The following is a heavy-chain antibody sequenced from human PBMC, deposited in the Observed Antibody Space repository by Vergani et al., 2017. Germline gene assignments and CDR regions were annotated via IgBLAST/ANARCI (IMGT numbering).Heavy chain of an antibody. J-gene: IGHJ4*02. V-gene: IGHV3-23*01. CDR1: GFTFSSYA. Sequence: EVQLLESGGGLVQPGGSLRLSCAASGFTFSSYAMSWVRQVPGKGLEGVSAISGSGGSTYYADSVKGRFTISRDNSKNTLYLQMNSLRAEETAVYYCANGESSSSTPYYFDYWGQGTLVTVSS. CDR3: ANGESSSSTPYYFDY. CDR2: ISGSGGST. D-gene: IGHD6-6*01.